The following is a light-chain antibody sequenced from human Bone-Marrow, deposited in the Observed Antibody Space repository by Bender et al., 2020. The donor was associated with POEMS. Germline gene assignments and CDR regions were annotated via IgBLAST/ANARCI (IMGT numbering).Light chain of an antibody. Sequence: SYDLIQSPSVSVSPGHTATLSCSGDKLVGEYVSWYQQKVGQSPVLIIYEDSKRPSGIPERFSGSTSGDTATLTISGTQPMDEADYYCQAWDSSAYVVFGGGTRLTVL. J-gene: IGLJ2*01. CDR3: QAWDSSAYVV. V-gene: IGLV3-1*01. CDR1: KLVGEY. CDR2: EDS.